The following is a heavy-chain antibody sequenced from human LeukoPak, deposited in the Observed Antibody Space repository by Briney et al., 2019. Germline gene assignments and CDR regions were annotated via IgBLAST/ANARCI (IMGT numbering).Heavy chain of an antibody. Sequence: SETLSLTCTVSGGSISSGDYYWSWIRQPPGKGLEWIGYIYYSGSTYYNPSLKSRVTISVDTSKNQFSLKLSSVTAADTVVYYCARADDSSGYYLPTFDYWGQGTLVTVSS. J-gene: IGHJ4*02. CDR3: ARADDSSGYYLPTFDY. CDR2: IYYSGST. D-gene: IGHD3-22*01. V-gene: IGHV4-30-4*01. CDR1: GGSISSGDYY.